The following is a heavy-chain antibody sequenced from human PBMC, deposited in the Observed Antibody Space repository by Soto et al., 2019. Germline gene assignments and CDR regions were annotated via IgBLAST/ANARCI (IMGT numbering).Heavy chain of an antibody. CDR1: GFIFSSYS. V-gene: IGHV3-48*02. J-gene: IGHJ6*02. CDR2: ISSSSRTI. CDR3: ARDDDYGDPGGTDGDDGRDV. D-gene: IGHD4-17*01. Sequence: EVQLVESGGGLVQPGGSLRLSCAGSGFIFSSYSMNWVRQAPGKGLEWVSHISSSSRTIYYADSVKGRFTISRDNAKNSLYLEMNSLRDEDTALYYGARDDDYGDPGGTDGDDGRDVWGQGSTVTVSS.